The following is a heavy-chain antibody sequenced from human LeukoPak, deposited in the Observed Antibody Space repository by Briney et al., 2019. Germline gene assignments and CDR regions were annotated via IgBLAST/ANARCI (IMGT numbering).Heavy chain of an antibody. CDR3: ARDLILHTPAGDYGMDV. Sequence: GGSLRLSCAASGFTFSSYSMNWVRQAPGKGLEWVSSISSSSSYIYYADSVKGRFTISRDNARNSLYLQMNSPRAEDTAVYYCARDLILHTPAGDYGMDVWGQGTTVTVSS. CDR2: ISSSSSYI. CDR1: GFTFSSYS. D-gene: IGHD2-15*01. V-gene: IGHV3-21*01. J-gene: IGHJ6*02.